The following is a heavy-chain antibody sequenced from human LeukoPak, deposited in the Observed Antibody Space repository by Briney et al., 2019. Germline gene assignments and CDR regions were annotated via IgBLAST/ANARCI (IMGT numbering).Heavy chain of an antibody. CDR2: IYYSGNT. J-gene: IGHJ4*02. CDR3: ARAGSWKLNFDY. Sequence: SETLSLTCTVSGGSISSYYWSWIRQPPGKGLEWIGYIYYSGNTNYNPSLKTRVTISVDTSKNQFSLKLSSVTAADTAVYYCARAGSWKLNFDYWGQGTLVTVSS. V-gene: IGHV4-59*01. D-gene: IGHD6-13*01. CDR1: GGSISSYY.